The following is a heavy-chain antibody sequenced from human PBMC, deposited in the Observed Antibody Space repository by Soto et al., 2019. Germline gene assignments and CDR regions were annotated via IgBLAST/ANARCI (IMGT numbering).Heavy chain of an antibody. D-gene: IGHD2-8*02. CDR3: VKDWTGDTRPCIDV. V-gene: IGHV3-23*01. CDR1: GFTFNNYA. CDR2: ISGSDGST. Sequence: EVQLLESGGGLVQPGGSLRLSCAASGFTFNNYAMTWVRQAPGKGLEWVSTISGSDGSTYYADSVKGRLTISRDNSKNALYLQMSSLRAEDTALYYCVKDWTGDTRPCIDVWGQGTTVTVSS. J-gene: IGHJ6*01.